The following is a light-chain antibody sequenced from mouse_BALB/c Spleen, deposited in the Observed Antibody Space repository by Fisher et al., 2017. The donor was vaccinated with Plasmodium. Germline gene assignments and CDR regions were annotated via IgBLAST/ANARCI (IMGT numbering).Light chain of an antibody. J-gene: IGKJ1*01. CDR3: FQCSHVPPT. V-gene: IGKV1-135*01. Sequence: DIVITQSPITLSVTIGQPASISCKSSQSLLNSDGKTYLSWLLQRPGQSPKRLIYLVSYLDSGVPDRFTGSGSGTDFTLKISRVEAEDLGVYYCFQCSHVPPTFGGGTKLEIK. CDR1: QSLLNSDGKTY. CDR2: LVS.